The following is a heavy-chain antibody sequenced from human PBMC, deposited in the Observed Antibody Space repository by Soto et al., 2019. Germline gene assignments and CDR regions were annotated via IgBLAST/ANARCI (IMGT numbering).Heavy chain of an antibody. CDR1: GYTFTSYG. Sequence: ASVKVSCKASGYTFTSYGISWVRQAPGQGLEWMGWISAYNGNTNYAQKLQGRVTMTTDKSTSTAYRELRSLGSDDTAVYYCAGVPDNYGDYAYLPCVYWGQGTLVTVSS. V-gene: IGHV1-18*01. CDR2: ISAYNGNT. D-gene: IGHD4-17*01. CDR3: AGVPDNYGDYAYLPCVY. J-gene: IGHJ4*02.